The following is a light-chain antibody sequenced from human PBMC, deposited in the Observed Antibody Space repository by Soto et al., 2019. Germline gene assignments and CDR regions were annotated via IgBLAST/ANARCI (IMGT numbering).Light chain of an antibody. J-gene: IGLJ1*01. Sequence: QCVLNQPASGSGAPGQAITISCTGTSSDVGGYNYVSWYQQHPGKAPKLMIYDVSNRPSGVSNRFSGSKSGNTASLTISGLQAEDEADYYCSSYTSSSTQVFGTGTKVTVL. CDR1: SSDVGGYNY. CDR3: SSYTSSSTQV. CDR2: DVS. V-gene: IGLV2-14*01.